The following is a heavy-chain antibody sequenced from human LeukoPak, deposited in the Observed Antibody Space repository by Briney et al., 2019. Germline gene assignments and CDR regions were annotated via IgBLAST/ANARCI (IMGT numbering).Heavy chain of an antibody. D-gene: IGHD3-3*01. J-gene: IGHJ4*02. CDR3: ARTTPFWSGYYFDY. V-gene: IGHV3-74*01. CDR1: GFTFSSYW. Sequence: PGGSLRLSCAASGFTFSSYWMHWVRQAPGKGLVWVSRINSDGSSTSYADSVKGRFTISRDNDKNTLYLQMNSLRAEDTAVYYCARTTPFWSGYYFDYWGQGTLVTVSS. CDR2: INSDGSST.